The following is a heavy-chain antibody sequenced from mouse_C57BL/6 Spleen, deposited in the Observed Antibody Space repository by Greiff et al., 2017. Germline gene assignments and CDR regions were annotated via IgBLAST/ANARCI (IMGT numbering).Heavy chain of an antibody. CDR1: GFTFSSYA. V-gene: IGHV5-4*01. D-gene: IGHD2-14*01. CDR3: ARETGNWYFDV. J-gene: IGHJ1*03. Sequence: EVQLVESGGGLVKPGGSLKLSCAASGFTFSSYAMSWVRQTPEKRLEWVATISDGGSYTYYPDNVKGRFTISRDNAKNNLYLQMSHLKSEDTAMYYCARETGNWYFDVWGTGTTVTVSS. CDR2: ISDGGSYT.